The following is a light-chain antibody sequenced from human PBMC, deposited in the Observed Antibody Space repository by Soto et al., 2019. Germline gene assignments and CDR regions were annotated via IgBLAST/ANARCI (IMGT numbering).Light chain of an antibody. V-gene: IGKV3-20*01. CDR3: QQYGGTPPIT. CDR2: GVS. J-gene: IGKJ5*01. Sequence: PGERATLSCRASQTVTSGYLAWYQHKPGQAPRLLMYGVSTGATGIPDRFSGSGSGTDFTLTISRLEPEDIAVYFCQQYGGTPPITFGQGTRLEIK. CDR1: QTVTSGY.